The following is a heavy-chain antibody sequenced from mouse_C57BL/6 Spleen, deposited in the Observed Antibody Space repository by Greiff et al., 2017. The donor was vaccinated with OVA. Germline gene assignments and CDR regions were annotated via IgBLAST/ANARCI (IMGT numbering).Heavy chain of an antibody. Sequence: VQLQQSGPELVKPGASVKISCKASGYAFSSSWMNWVKQRPGKGLEWIGRIYPGDGDTNYNGKFKGKATLTADKSSSTAYMQLSSLTSEDSAVYFCAPGNYYSNYDSMDYWGQGTSVTVSS. D-gene: IGHD2-5*01. CDR1: GYAFSSSW. CDR2: IYPGDGDT. V-gene: IGHV1-82*01. CDR3: APGNYYSNYDSMDY. J-gene: IGHJ4*01.